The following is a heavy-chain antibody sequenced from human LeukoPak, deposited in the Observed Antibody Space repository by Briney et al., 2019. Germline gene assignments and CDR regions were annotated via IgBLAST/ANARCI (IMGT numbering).Heavy chain of an antibody. CDR1: GGSINNYY. CDR2: IYYTGST. Sequence: PSETLSLTCTVSGGSINNYYWSWVRQPPGKGLEWIGYIYYTGSTNYNPFLKSRVTISIDTSKNQFSLNLSSVTAADTAVYYCARGGLGISRADYFGHWGQGTLVTVSS. CDR3: ARGGLGISRADYFGH. V-gene: IGHV4-59*01. J-gene: IGHJ4*02. D-gene: IGHD7-27*01.